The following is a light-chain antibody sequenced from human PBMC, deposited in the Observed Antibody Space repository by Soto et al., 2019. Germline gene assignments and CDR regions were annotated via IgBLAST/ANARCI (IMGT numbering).Light chain of an antibody. J-gene: IGKJ3*01. CDR3: QQTSSTPRT. Sequence: SLSASVGDRVTITCRASQSITISLNWYQQKPGKAPKLLIYAASNLHSGVPSRFSGSGSGTDFTLTISNLQPDDFATYYCQQTSSTPRTFGPGTKVDIK. V-gene: IGKV1-39*01. CDR2: AAS. CDR1: QSITIS.